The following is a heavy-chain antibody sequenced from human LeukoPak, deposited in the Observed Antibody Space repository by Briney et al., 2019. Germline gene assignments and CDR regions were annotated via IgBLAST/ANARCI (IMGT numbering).Heavy chain of an antibody. CDR3: ARGMHYYGSGGYNWFDP. CDR1: GGSISSYY. Sequence: PSETLSLTCTVSGGSISSYYWSWIRQPPGKGLEWIGYIYYSGSTNYDPSLKSRVTISVDTSKNQFSLKLKSVTAADTAVYYCARGMHYYGSGGYNWFDPWGQGTLVTVSS. D-gene: IGHD3-22*01. CDR2: IYYSGST. J-gene: IGHJ5*02. V-gene: IGHV4-59*08.